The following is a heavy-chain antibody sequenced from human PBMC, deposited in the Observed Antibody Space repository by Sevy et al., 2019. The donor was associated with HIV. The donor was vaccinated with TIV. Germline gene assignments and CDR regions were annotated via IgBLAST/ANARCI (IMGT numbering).Heavy chain of an antibody. CDR2: ISYGSSTI. CDR3: ARGVAALPGYYYGMDV. CDR1: GFAFSSYE. J-gene: IGHJ6*02. Sequence: GGSLRLSCAASGFAFSSYEMNWVRQAPGKGLEWISYISYGSSTIYYEDSVKGRFTVSRDNAKNSLYLQMNSLRAEDTAVYYCARGVAALPGYYYGMDVWGQGTTVTVSS. D-gene: IGHD6-6*01. V-gene: IGHV3-48*03.